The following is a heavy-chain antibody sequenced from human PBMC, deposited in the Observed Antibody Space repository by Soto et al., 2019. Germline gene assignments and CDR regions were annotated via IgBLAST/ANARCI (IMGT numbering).Heavy chain of an antibody. CDR1: GGSISSGGYY. CDR2: IYYSGST. Sequence: TLSLTCAVSGGSISSGGYYWSWIRQHPGKGLEWIGYIYYSGSTYYNPSLKSRVTISVDTSKNQFSLKLSSVTAADTAVYYCAREVVVVAAPGYFDYWGQGTLVTVSS. D-gene: IGHD2-15*01. J-gene: IGHJ4*02. V-gene: IGHV4-31*11. CDR3: AREVVVVAAPGYFDY.